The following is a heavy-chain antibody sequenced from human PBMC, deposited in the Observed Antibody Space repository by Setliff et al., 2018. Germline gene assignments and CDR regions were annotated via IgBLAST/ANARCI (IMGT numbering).Heavy chain of an antibody. CDR3: ARGRNVAARLLDT. J-gene: IGHJ5*02. CDR2: INYSGTT. V-gene: IGHV4-34*01. D-gene: IGHD6-6*01. CDR1: GGTFSDYY. Sequence: SETLSLTCTAYGGTFSDYYWTWIRQPPGKGLEWIGEINYSGTTNYNPSLKSRVTISVDTSKNQFSLTMSSVTAADAAVYYCARGRNVAARLLDTWGQGSRVTVSS.